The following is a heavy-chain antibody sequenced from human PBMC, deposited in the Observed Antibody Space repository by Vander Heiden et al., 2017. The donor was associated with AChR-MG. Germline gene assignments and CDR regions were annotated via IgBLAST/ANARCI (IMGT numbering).Heavy chain of an antibody. Sequence: QVQLVQSGAEVKKPGASVKVSCKASGYTFTSYGISWVRQAPGQGLEWMGWISAYNGNTNYAQKLQGRVTMTTDTSTSTAYRELRSLRSDETAVYYCAREFRPLGFGELSYGMDVWGQGTTVTVSS. CDR2: ISAYNGNT. CDR1: GYTFTSYG. J-gene: IGHJ6*02. CDR3: AREFRPLGFGELSYGMDV. D-gene: IGHD3-10*01. V-gene: IGHV1-18*01.